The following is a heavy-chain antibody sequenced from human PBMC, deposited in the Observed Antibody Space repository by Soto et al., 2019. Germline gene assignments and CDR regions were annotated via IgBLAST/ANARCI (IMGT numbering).Heavy chain of an antibody. Sequence: SVKVSCKASGGTFSGYAISWVRQAPGQGLEWMGGIIPIFGTANYAQKFQGRVTITADESTSTAYMELSSLRSEDTAVYYCARCPLLEGAWFDPWGQGTLVTVSS. J-gene: IGHJ5*02. CDR1: GGTFSGYA. CDR3: ARCPLLEGAWFDP. V-gene: IGHV1-69*13. CDR2: IIPIFGTA.